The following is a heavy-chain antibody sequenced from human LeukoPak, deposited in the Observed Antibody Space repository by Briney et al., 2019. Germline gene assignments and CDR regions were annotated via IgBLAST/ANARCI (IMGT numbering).Heavy chain of an antibody. CDR1: GFTFSSYS. V-gene: IGHV3-21*01. CDR3: AREPGFGVVIIGGHFDY. J-gene: IGHJ4*02. Sequence: KPGGSLRLSCAASGFTFSSYSMNWVRQAPGKGLEWVSSISSSSSYIYYADSVKGRFTISRDNAKNSLYLQMNSLRAEDTAVYYCAREPGFGVVIIGGHFDYWGQGTLVTVSS. D-gene: IGHD3-3*01. CDR2: ISSSSSYI.